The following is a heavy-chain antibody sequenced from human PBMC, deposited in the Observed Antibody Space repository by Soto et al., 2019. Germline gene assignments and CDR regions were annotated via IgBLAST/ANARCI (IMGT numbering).Heavy chain of an antibody. D-gene: IGHD3-10*01. V-gene: IGHV2-5*02. Sequence: QITLKESGPPLVNPTQTLTLTCTFSGFSLTSSGVGVGWIRQSPGKVLEHLALIYWDDDKRYSPSLKSRLTIPKDISENQVVLTMTNMDPMATGTYYCTRSRGPLDYWGQGAQVTVSS. CDR2: IYWDDDK. CDR1: GFSLTSSGVG. CDR3: TRSRGPLDY. J-gene: IGHJ4*02.